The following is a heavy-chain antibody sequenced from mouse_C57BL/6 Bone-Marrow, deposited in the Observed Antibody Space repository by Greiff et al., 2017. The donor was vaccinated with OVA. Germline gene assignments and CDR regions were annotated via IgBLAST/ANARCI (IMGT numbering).Heavy chain of an antibody. J-gene: IGHJ3*01. CDR3: ARPAAGSWFAY. CDR2: ISNGGGST. D-gene: IGHD1-2*01. CDR1: GFTFSDYY. V-gene: IGHV5-12*01. Sequence: VQLVESGGGLVQPGGSLKLSCAASGFTFSDYYMYWVRQTPEKRLEWVAYISNGGGSTYYPDTVKGRFTISRDNAKNTLYLQMSRLKSEDTAMYYCARPAAGSWFAYWGQGTLVTVSA.